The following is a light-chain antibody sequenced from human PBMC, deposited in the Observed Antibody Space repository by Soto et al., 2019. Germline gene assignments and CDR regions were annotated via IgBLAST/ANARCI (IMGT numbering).Light chain of an antibody. Sequence: DIVLTQSPATLSLSPGDRATLSCRASQSINFYLAWYQQKPGQSPRLLIYDASKRATGIPVRFSGSGSGTDFTLTITSLEPDDVAIYYCQQRSDWPPLTFGGGTKVEIK. J-gene: IGKJ4*01. CDR2: DAS. CDR3: QQRSDWPPLT. V-gene: IGKV3-11*01. CDR1: QSINFY.